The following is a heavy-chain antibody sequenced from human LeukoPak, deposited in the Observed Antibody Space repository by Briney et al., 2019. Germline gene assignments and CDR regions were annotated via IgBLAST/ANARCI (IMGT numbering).Heavy chain of an antibody. V-gene: IGHV3-48*02. D-gene: IGHD6-19*01. Sequence: GGSLRLSCAASGFTFSSYSMNWVRQAPGKGLEWVSYISSSSSTIYYADSVKGQFTISRDNAKNSLYLQMNSLRDEDTAVYYCGRRPREIAVADYWGQGTLVTVSS. J-gene: IGHJ4*02. CDR2: ISSSSSTI. CDR3: GRRPREIAVADY. CDR1: GFTFSSYS.